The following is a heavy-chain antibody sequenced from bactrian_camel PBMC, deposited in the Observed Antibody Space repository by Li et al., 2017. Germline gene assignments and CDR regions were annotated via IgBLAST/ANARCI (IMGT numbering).Heavy chain of an antibody. Sequence: HVQLVESGGGSVQAGGSLRLSCAASGNIEGSDCMGWFRQPPGKLREGVALIFTDDRTHYASYVEGRFTISRDNARKNTIYLQMNTLGPEDTGMYYCAAAPLLGYCTGDLRRVYEYKHWGQGTQVTVS. V-gene: IGHV3S53*01. CDR2: IFTDDRT. CDR3: AAAPLLGYCTGDLRRVYEYKH. D-gene: IGHD5*01. CDR1: GNIEGSDC. J-gene: IGHJ4*01.